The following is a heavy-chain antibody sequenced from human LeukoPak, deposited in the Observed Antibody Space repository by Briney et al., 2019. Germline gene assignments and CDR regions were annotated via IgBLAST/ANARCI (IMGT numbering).Heavy chain of an antibody. CDR1: GFTFDDYG. V-gene: IGHV3-20*01. CDR2: INWNGGST. J-gene: IGHJ4*02. D-gene: IGHD3-22*01. Sequence: RPGGSLRLSCAASGFTFDDYGMSWVRQAPGKGLDRVSGINWNGGSTGYADSVKGRFTISRDNAKNSLYLQMNSLRAEDTALYHCARVAYDSSGYCLDYWGQGTLVTVSS. CDR3: ARVAYDSSGYCLDY.